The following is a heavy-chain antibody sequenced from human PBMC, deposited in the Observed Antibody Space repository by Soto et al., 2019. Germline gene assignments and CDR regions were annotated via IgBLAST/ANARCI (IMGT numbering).Heavy chain of an antibody. CDR1: GDSMSTYY. CDR2: IYDGRTT. J-gene: IGHJ4*02. CDR3: ARSFTYGAQRFDS. D-gene: IGHD3-10*01. Sequence: SETLSLTCSVSGDSMSTYYWAWIRQPPWKGLEWIGYIYDGRTTDYNPSLKSRVAISVDTSKNQFSLKLSSVTAADTAMYYCARSFTYGAQRFDSWGQGALVTVSS. V-gene: IGHV4-59*01.